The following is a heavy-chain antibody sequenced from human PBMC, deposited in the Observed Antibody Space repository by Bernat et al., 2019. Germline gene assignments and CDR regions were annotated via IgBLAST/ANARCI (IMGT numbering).Heavy chain of an antibody. CDR1: GFSLSTSGMC. D-gene: IGHD6-6*01. CDR3: ARMESSSSGRHFAS. J-gene: IGHJ4*02. Sequence: QVTLRESGPALVKPTQTLTLTCTFSGFSLSTSGMCVSWIRQPPGKALEWLARIDWDDDKYYSTSLKTRLTISKDTSKNQVVLTMTNMDPVDTATYYCARMESSSSGRHFASRGQGPLVTVSS. CDR2: IDWDDDK. V-gene: IGHV2-70*15.